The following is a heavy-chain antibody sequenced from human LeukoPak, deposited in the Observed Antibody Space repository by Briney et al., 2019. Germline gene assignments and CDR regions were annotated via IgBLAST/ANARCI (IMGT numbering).Heavy chain of an antibody. CDR1: GFTFSSYA. CDR3: AKDQARYSSSSYYYMDV. J-gene: IGHJ6*03. CDR2: ISGSGGST. Sequence: GGSLRLSCAASGFTFSSYAMSWVRQAPGKGLEWVSAISGSGGSTYYADSVKGRFTISRDNSKNTLYLQMNSLRAEDTAVYYCAKDQARYSSSSYYYMDVWGKGTTVTVSS. D-gene: IGHD6-13*01. V-gene: IGHV3-23*01.